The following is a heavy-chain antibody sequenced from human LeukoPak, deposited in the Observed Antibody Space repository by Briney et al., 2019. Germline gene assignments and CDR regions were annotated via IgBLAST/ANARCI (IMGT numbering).Heavy chain of an antibody. V-gene: IGHV5-51*01. J-gene: IGHJ4*02. CDR3: ARPSNSGYDF. Sequence: GESLKISCKGSGYSFTNFWIGWVRQMPGKGLEWMGSFYPGDSDTRYSPSFQGQVTISADKSISTAYLQWSSLKASDTAMYYCARPSNSGYDFWGQGALVTVSS. CDR2: FYPGDSDT. CDR1: GYSFTNFW. D-gene: IGHD5-12*01.